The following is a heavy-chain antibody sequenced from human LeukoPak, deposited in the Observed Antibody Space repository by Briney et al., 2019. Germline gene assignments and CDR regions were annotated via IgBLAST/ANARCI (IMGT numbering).Heavy chain of an antibody. CDR2: VYSNNST. D-gene: IGHD3-10*01. Sequence: GGSLRLSCAASGFTVSRNYMTWVRQAPGKGLEWVSVVYSNNSTYYADSVKGRFTISRDTASNTMHLEMNNLRIEDTAVYYCMRDYMGWFDPWGQGSLVTVSS. CDR3: MRDYMGWFDP. V-gene: IGHV3-66*03. J-gene: IGHJ5*02. CDR1: GFTVSRNY.